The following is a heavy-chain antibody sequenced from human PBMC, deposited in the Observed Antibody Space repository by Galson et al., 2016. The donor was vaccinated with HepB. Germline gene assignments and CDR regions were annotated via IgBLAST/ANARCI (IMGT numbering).Heavy chain of an antibody. D-gene: IGHD7-27*01. J-gene: IGHJ4*02. CDR3: ATGEAPPGLFDS. CDR2: VYHSGTT. Sequence: ETLSLTCTVSGXSVXSXNYXXSWXXQPPGKGLEWIGNVYHSGTTSYNPSLESRLTLSRDTSNNQFSLKLTSVTPADTDVYYCATGEAPPGLFDSWGQGTLVTVSS. CDR1: GXSVXSXNYX. V-gene: IGHV4-61*01.